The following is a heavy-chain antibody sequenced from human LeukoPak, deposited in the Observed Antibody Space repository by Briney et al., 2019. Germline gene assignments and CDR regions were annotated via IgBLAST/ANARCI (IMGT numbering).Heavy chain of an antibody. Sequence: ASVKVSCKASGYTFTSYGISWVRQAPGQGLEWMGWISAYNGNANYAQKLQGRVTMTTDTSTSTAYMELRSLRSDDTAVYYCARDGGDYVIYYYYMDVWGKGTTVTVSS. J-gene: IGHJ6*03. CDR1: GYTFTSYG. CDR3: ARDGGDYVIYYYYMDV. D-gene: IGHD4-17*01. CDR2: ISAYNGNA. V-gene: IGHV1-18*01.